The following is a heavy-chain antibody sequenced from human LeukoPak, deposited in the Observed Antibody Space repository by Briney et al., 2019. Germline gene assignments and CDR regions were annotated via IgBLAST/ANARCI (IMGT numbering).Heavy chain of an antibody. V-gene: IGHV3-21*01. CDR1: GFTFSSYS. CDR2: ISSGGTYI. CDR3: ARDRSGYSGYECQAY. Sequence: GGSLRLSCAGSGFTFSSYSMNWVRQAPGKGLEWVSSISSGGTYIYYADSVKGRFTISRDNTKNSLSLKMNSLRDEDTAVYYCARDRSGYSGYECQAYWGQGTLVTVSS. J-gene: IGHJ4*02. D-gene: IGHD5-12*01.